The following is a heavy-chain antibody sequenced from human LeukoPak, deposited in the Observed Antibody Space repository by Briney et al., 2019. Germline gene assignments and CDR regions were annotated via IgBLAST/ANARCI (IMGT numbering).Heavy chain of an antibody. J-gene: IGHJ4*02. D-gene: IGHD6-25*01. V-gene: IGHV5-51*01. CDR1: GYSFTSYW. CDR3: ARHGSSSVAFFDY. Sequence: GESLKISCKGSGYSFTSYWVGWVRQMPGKGLEWMGIIYPGDSDTRYSPSFQGQVTISADKSISTAYLQWSSLKASDTAMYYCARHGSSSVAFFDYWGQGTLVTVSS. CDR2: IYPGDSDT.